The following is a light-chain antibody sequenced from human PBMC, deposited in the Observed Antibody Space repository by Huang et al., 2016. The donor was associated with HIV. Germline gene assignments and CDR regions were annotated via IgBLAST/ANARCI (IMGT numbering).Light chain of an antibody. CDR3: QQFNHYPLT. J-gene: IGKJ4*01. CDR2: DAS. CDR1: QGISNT. Sequence: QLTQSSFSLSASIGDRVTITCRASQGISNTLAWYKQKPGKAPKLLIYDASSLQTGAPSRFSGSGSGTDFTLTISSLQPEDCATYYCQQFNHYPLTFGGGTKVEIE. V-gene: IGKV1D-13*01.